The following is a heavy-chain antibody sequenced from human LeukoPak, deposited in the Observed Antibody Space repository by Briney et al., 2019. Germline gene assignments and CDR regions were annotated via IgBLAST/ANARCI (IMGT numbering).Heavy chain of an antibody. CDR3: ARGARGGNSDY. J-gene: IGHJ4*02. CDR1: GGSVSSGSYY. CDR2: IYYSGST. Sequence: SETLSLTCTVSGGSVSSGSYYWSWIRQPPGKGLEWIGYIYYSGSTNYNPSLKSRVTISVDTSKNQFSLKLSSVTAADMAVYYCARGARGGNSDYWGQGTLVTVSS. V-gene: IGHV4-61*01. D-gene: IGHD2-15*01.